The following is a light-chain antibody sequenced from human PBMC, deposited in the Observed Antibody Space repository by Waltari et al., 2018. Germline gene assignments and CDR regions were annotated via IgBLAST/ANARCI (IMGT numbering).Light chain of an antibody. CDR2: AAS. CDR3: QHYFDVRLT. CDR1: QTIYNN. Sequence: DIQMTQSPSALSASVGDRVTISCRTSQTIYNNLAWYQHKPEKAPKLLIYAASTLQSGVPSRFSGSGCGTTFTLTISSLQREDSATYYWQHYFDVRLTGGGGSRVEI. V-gene: IGKV1-27*01. J-gene: IGKJ4*01.